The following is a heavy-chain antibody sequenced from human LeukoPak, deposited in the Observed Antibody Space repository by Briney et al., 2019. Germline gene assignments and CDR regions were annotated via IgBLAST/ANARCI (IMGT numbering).Heavy chain of an antibody. V-gene: IGHV3-30-3*01. CDR3: ARDKYGGSSGYLDY. CDR1: GFTFTIFG. J-gene: IGHJ4*02. D-gene: IGHD3-22*01. Sequence: PGGSLRLSCAASGFTFTIFGLNWVRQAPGKGLEWVAVISYDGSNKYYADSVKGRFTISRDNSKNTLYLQMNSLRAEDTAVYYCARDKYGGSSGYLDYWGQGTLVTVSS. CDR2: ISYDGSNK.